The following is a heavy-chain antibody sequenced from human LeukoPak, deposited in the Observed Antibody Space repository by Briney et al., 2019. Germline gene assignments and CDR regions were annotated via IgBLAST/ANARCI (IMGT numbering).Heavy chain of an antibody. Sequence: SGGSLRLSCAASGFTFSSYAMSWVRQAPGKGLEWVSAISGSGGSTYYADSVKGRFTISRDNSKNTLYLQMNSLRAEDTAVYYCAKTDIVVVVAAKPFDYWGQGTLVTVSS. D-gene: IGHD2-15*01. CDR1: GFTFSSYA. CDR2: ISGSGGST. CDR3: AKTDIVVVVAAKPFDY. J-gene: IGHJ4*02. V-gene: IGHV3-23*01.